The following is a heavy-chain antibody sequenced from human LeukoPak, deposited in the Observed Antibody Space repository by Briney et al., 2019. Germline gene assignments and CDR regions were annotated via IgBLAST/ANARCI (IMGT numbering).Heavy chain of an antibody. Sequence: SVKVSCKASGGTFSSYAISWVRQAPGQGLEWMGGIIPIFGTAKFVQKFQGRVTITTDESTSTAYTEVSSLRSEDTAVYYCARVSRKTTSSIDYWGQGTLVTVSS. J-gene: IGHJ4*02. V-gene: IGHV1-69*05. D-gene: IGHD2-2*01. CDR2: IIPIFGTA. CDR1: GGTFSSYA. CDR3: ARVSRKTTSSIDY.